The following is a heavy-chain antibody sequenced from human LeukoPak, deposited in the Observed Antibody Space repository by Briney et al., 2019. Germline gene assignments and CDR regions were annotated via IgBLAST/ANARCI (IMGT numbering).Heavy chain of an antibody. V-gene: IGHV4-59*01. D-gene: IGHD4-23*01. CDR2: IYYSGST. CDR3: ARTFYGGNSGAHQFDY. CDR1: GGSISSYY. J-gene: IGHJ4*02. Sequence: PSETLSLTCTVSGGSISSYYWSWIRQPPGKGLEWIGYIYYSGSTNYNPSLKSRVPISVDTSKNQFSLKLSSVTAADTAVYSCARTFYGGNSGAHQFDYWGQGTLVTVSS.